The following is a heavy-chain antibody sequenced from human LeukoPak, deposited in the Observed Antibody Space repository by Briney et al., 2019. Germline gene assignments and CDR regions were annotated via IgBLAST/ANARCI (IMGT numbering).Heavy chain of an antibody. J-gene: IGHJ3*02. Sequence: GASVKVSCKASGYTFTSYGISWVRQAPGQGLEWVGWISAYNGNTNYAQKLQGRVTMTTDTSTSTAYMELRSLRSDDTAVYYCAGYRPDLYCSSTSCYDRAFDIWGQGTMVTVSS. D-gene: IGHD2-2*01. V-gene: IGHV1-18*01. CDR1: GYTFTSYG. CDR3: AGYRPDLYCSSTSCYDRAFDI. CDR2: ISAYNGNT.